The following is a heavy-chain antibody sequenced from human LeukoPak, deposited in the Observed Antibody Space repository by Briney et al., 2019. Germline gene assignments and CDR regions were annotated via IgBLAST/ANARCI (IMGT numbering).Heavy chain of an antibody. V-gene: IGHV1-69*13. D-gene: IGHD3-16*01. CDR1: GGTFSSYA. Sequence: SVKVSCKASGGTFSSYAISWVRQAPGQGLEWMGGIIPIFGTANYAQKFQGRVTITADESTSTAYMELSSLRSEDTAVYYCAREGGHQRLDGGSFDYWGQGTLVTVSS. CDR3: AREGGHQRLDGGSFDY. CDR2: IIPIFGTA. J-gene: IGHJ4*02.